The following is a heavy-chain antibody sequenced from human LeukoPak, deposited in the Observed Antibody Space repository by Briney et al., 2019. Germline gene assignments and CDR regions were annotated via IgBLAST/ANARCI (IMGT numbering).Heavy chain of an antibody. CDR1: GGSFSGYY. D-gene: IGHD5-18*01. Sequence: SETLSLTCAVYGGSFSGYYWSWIRQPPGKGLEWIGEINHSGSTNYNPSLKSPVTISVDTSKNEFSLKLSSVTAADTAVYYCARGGIQLWLSRDYYFNYWGQGTLVTVFS. CDR3: ARGGIQLWLSRDYYFNY. J-gene: IGHJ4*02. V-gene: IGHV4-34*01. CDR2: INHSGST.